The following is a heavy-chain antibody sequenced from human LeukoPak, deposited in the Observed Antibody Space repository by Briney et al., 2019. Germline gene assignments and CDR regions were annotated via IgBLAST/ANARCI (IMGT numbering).Heavy chain of an antibody. Sequence: GGSLRLSCAASGFTFSDYYMSWIRQAPGKGLEWVSYISSSGSTIYYADSVKGRFTISRDNAKNSLYLQMNSLRAEDTAVYYCARANLIAAAGSTYYYYGMDVWGQGTTVTVSS. J-gene: IGHJ6*02. D-gene: IGHD6-13*01. CDR2: ISSSGSTI. V-gene: IGHV3-11*01. CDR3: ARANLIAAAGSTYYYYGMDV. CDR1: GFTFSDYY.